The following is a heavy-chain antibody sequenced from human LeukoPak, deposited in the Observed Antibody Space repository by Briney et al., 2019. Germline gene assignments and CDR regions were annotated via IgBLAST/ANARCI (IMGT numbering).Heavy chain of an antibody. CDR2: IYYSGST. D-gene: IGHD5-24*01. CDR1: GGSISSYY. V-gene: IGHV4-59*01. Sequence: SETLSLTCTVSGGSISSYYWSWIRQPPGKGLEWIGYIYYSGSTNYNPSLKSRVTISVDTSKNQFSLKLSSVTAADTAMYYCARKDGDGWGQGTLVTVSS. CDR3: ARKDGDG. J-gene: IGHJ4*02.